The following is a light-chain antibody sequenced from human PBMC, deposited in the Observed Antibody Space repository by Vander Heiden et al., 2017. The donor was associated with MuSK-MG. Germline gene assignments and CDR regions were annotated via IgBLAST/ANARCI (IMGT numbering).Light chain of an antibody. V-gene: IGLV7-46*01. CDR1: PGAVTSGHG. CDR2: DTS. CDR3: LLDHSGARI. Sequence: QAVVTPEPSLTVSPGGTVTLTCGPSPGAVTSGHGPDWCQQKPGQAPRTLIYDTSNKHSWTPARFSGSLLGGKAALTLSGAQPEDEAEYYCLLDHSGARIFGGGTKLTVL. J-gene: IGLJ2*01.